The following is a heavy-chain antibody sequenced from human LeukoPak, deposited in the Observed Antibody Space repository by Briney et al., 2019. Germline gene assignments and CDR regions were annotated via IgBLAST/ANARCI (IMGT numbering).Heavy chain of an antibody. D-gene: IGHD6-13*01. J-gene: IGHJ4*02. V-gene: IGHV1-46*01. CDR3: ARDNIAAAGTVAGY. CDR2: IIPGGCST. Sequence: WASVRVSCKASGYTFTSYYMHWVRQAPGQGLEWMGIIIPGGCSTSYAQKFQGRVTMTRDMSTSTVYMELSSLRSEDTAVYSCARDNIAAAGTVAGYWGQGTLVTVSS. CDR1: GYTFTSYY.